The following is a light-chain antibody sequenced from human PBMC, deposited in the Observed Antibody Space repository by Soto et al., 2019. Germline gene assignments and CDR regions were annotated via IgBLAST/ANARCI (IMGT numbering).Light chain of an antibody. J-gene: IGLJ2*01. Sequence: QSALTQPASVSGSPGQSITISCTGTSSDVGGYNYVSWYQQHPGKAPKLMIYDVSNRPSGVSNRFSGSKSGNTASLTISGLQGEDEADYYCSSYTSSSALVGFGGGTQLTVL. CDR3: SSYTSSSALVG. CDR2: DVS. V-gene: IGLV2-14*01. CDR1: SSDVGGYNY.